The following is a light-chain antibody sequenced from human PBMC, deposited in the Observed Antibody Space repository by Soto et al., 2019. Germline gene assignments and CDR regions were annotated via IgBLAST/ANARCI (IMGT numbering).Light chain of an antibody. CDR2: EGS. J-gene: IGLJ2*01. V-gene: IGLV2-23*01. CDR1: SSDIGTYNF. Sequence: QSALTQPASVSGSPGQSITISCTGTSSDIGTYNFVSWYQQHPGKAPKLMIYEGSKRPSGASNRFSGSKSGNTASLTSSGLQAEDEADYYCCSYAGTTTYVLFGGGTKLTVL. CDR3: CSYAGTTTYVL.